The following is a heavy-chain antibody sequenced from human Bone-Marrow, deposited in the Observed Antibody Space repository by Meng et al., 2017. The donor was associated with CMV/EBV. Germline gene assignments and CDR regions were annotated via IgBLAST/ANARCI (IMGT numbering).Heavy chain of an antibody. D-gene: IGHD3-22*01. CDR1: GFTFSSYS. J-gene: IGHJ6*02. V-gene: IGHV3-21*01. Sequence: GGSLRLSCAASGFTFSSYSMNWVRQAPGKGLEWVSSISSSSSYIYYADSVKGRFTISRDNAKNSLYLQMNSLRAEDTAVYYCARPARTTDYYDSSGLRPKRGMDVWAQGTTVTVSS. CDR3: ARPARTTDYYDSSGLRPKRGMDV. CDR2: ISSSSSYI.